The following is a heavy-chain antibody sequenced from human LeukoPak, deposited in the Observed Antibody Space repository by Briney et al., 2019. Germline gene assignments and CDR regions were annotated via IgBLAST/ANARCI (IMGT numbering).Heavy chain of an antibody. Sequence: GGSLRLSRAASGFTFSSYEMNWVRQAPGKGLEWGSYISSSGSTIYYADSVKGRFTISRDNAKNSLYLQMNSLRAEDTAVYYCARGGYYDSSGYDYWGQGTLVTVSS. J-gene: IGHJ4*02. CDR2: ISSSGSTI. D-gene: IGHD3-22*01. CDR3: ARGGYYDSSGYDY. CDR1: GFTFSSYE. V-gene: IGHV3-48*03.